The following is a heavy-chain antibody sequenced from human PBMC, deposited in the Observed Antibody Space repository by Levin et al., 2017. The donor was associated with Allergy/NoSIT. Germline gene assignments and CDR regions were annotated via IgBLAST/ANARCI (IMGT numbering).Heavy chain of an antibody. D-gene: IGHD3-22*01. CDR2: ISYDGSNK. V-gene: IGHV3-30-3*01. CDR3: ARAMAIDSSGWDFDY. J-gene: IGHJ4*02. CDR1: GFTFSSYA. Sequence: GGSLRLSCAASGFTFSSYAMHWVRQAPGKGLEWVAVISYDGSNKYYADSVKGRFTISRDNSKNTLYLQMNSLRAEDTAVYYCARAMAIDSSGWDFDYWGQGTLVTVSS.